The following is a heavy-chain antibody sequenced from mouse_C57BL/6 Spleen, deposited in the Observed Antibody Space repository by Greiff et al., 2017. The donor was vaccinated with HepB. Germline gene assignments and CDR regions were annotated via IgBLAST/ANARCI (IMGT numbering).Heavy chain of an antibody. CDR2: IWGDGST. Sequence: VKVEESGPGLVAPSQSLSITCTVSGFSLTSYGVSWVRQPPGKGLEWLGVIWGDGSTNYHSALISRLSISKDNSKSQVFLKLNSLQTDDTATYYCAKPSPNWDVRDYAMDYWGQGTSVTVSS. D-gene: IGHD4-1*01. J-gene: IGHJ4*01. CDR1: GFSLTSYG. V-gene: IGHV2-3*01. CDR3: AKPSPNWDVRDYAMDY.